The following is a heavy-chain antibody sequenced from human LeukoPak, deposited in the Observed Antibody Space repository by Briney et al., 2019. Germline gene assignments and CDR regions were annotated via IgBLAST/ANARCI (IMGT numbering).Heavy chain of an antibody. CDR2: ISGSGGST. CDR3: AKTVRYSSSWYVGPLGYFDY. J-gene: IGHJ4*02. V-gene: IGHV3-23*01. D-gene: IGHD6-13*01. Sequence: SGGSLRLSCAASGFTFSSYAMSWVRQAPGKGLEWVSAISGSGGSTYYADSVKGRFTISRDNSKNTLYLQMNSLRAEDTAVYYCAKTVRYSSSWYVGPLGYFDYWGQGTLVTVSS. CDR1: GFTFSSYA.